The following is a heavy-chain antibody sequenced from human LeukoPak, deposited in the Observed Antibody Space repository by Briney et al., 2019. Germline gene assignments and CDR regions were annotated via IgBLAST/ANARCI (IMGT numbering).Heavy chain of an antibody. CDR3: ARHLYYYYMDV. V-gene: IGHV4-59*08. CDR2: IYYSGST. CDR1: GGSISSYY. Sequence: SETLSLTCTVSGGSISSYYWSWIRQPPGKGLEWIGYIYYSGSTNYNPSLKSRVTISVDTSKNQFSLNLSSVTAADTAVYYCARHLYYYYMDVWGKGTTVTVSS. J-gene: IGHJ6*03.